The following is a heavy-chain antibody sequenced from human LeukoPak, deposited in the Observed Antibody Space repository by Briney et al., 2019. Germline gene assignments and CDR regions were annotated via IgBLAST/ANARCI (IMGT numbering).Heavy chain of an antibody. J-gene: IGHJ4*02. D-gene: IGHD3-3*01. CDR3: ARTPGITIFGVVIIHYFDY. CDR1: GFTFSSYG. CDR2: IRYHGSNK. V-gene: IGHV3-30*02. Sequence: GGSLRLSCAASGFTFSSYGIHWVRQAPGKGLECVAFIRYHGSNKYYADSVKGRFTISRDNAKNSLCLQMNSLRAEDTAVYYCARTPGITIFGVVIIHYFDYWGQGTLVTVSS.